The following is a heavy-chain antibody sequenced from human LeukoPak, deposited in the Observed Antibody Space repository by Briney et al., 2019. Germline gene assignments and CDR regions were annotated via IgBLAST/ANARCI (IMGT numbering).Heavy chain of an antibody. CDR1: GGTFTSYY. V-gene: IGHV1-46*01. CDR3: ATSLRRYFDY. J-gene: IGHJ4*02. D-gene: IGHD3-9*01. CDR2: VNPSGGST. Sequence: ASVKVSCKASGGTFTSYYMHWVRQAPGQGLEWMGIVNPSGGSTSYAQKFQGRVTMTRDTSTSTVYMELSSLRSEDTAVYYCATSLRRYFDYWGQGTLVTVSS.